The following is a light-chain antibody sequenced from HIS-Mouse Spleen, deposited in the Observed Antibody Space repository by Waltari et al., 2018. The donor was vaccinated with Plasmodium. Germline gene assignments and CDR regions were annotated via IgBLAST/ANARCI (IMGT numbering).Light chain of an antibody. CDR1: SSDVGGYNY. CDR3: CSYAGSYTYV. CDR2: DVS. J-gene: IGLJ1*01. Sequence: QSALTQPASVSGSPGQSITISCTGTSSDVGGYNYVSWYQQHPGKAPKLMIYDVSKRPSVVPDRVSGSKSGNTASLTISGLQAEDEADYYCCSYAGSYTYVFGTGTKVTVL. V-gene: IGLV2-11*01.